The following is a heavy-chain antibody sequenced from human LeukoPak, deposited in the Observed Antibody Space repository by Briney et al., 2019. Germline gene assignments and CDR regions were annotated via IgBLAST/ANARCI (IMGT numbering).Heavy chain of an antibody. CDR1: GFTVNSNY. CDR3: ARGRGWLQMMD. CDR2: LYSAGNT. V-gene: IGHV3-53*01. Sequence: PGGSLRLSCAASGFTVNSNYMSWVRQAPGKGLQWVSILYSAGNTFYADSVKGRFAISRDDSRNTLYLQMNSLRAEDTAVYYCARGRGWLQMMDWGQGTLVTVPS. J-gene: IGHJ4*02. D-gene: IGHD5-24*01.